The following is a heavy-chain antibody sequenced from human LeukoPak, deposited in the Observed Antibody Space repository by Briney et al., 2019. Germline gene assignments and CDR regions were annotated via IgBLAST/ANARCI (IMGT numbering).Heavy chain of an antibody. CDR1: GFTFNNAW. V-gene: IGHV3-15*01. CDR3: TAGTGYSDHDY. Sequence: GGSLRPSCAASGFTFNNAWMSWVRQAPGKGLEWVGRTKSITDGGTTDYAAPVKGRFTISRDDSENRLYLQMNSLKTEDTAVYYCTAGTGYSDHDYWGQGTLVTVSS. D-gene: IGHD5-12*01. CDR2: TKSITDGGTT. J-gene: IGHJ4*02.